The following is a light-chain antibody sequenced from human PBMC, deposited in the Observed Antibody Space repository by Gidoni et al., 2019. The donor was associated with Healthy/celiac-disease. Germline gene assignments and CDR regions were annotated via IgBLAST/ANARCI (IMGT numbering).Light chain of an antibody. CDR2: AAS. V-gene: IGKV1-39*01. J-gene: IGKJ2*01. CDR3: QQSYSTPYT. CDR1: QSISSY. Sequence: DIQITQSPSSLSASVGDRVTITCRESQSISSYLNWYQQKPGKAPKLLIYAASSLQSGVPSRFSGSGSGTDFTLTISSRQPEDVATYYCQQSYSTPYTFGQGTKLEIK.